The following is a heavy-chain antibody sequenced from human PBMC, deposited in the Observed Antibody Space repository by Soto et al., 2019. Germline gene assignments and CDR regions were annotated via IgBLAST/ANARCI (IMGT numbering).Heavy chain of an antibody. J-gene: IGHJ4*02. CDR1: GGTFSSYT. CDR2: IIPILGIA. D-gene: IGHD6-6*01. V-gene: IGHV1-69*08. Sequence: QVQLVQSGAEVKKPGTSVKVSCKASGGTFSSYTISWVRQAPGQGLEWMGRIIPILGIANYAQKFQGRVTITADKSTSTAYMELSSLRSEDTAVSYCAREGQLVPQFDYWGQGTLVTVSS. CDR3: AREGQLVPQFDY.